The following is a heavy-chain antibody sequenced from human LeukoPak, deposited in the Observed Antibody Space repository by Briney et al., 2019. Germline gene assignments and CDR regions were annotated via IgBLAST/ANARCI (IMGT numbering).Heavy chain of an antibody. J-gene: IGHJ6*02. CDR3: AREPSVVVPAAIFHYGMDV. V-gene: IGHV4-31*03. Sequence: NPSQTLSLTCTVSGGSISSGGYYWSWIRQHPVKGLEWIGYIYYSGSTYYNPSLKSRVTISVDTSKNQFSLELSSVTAADKAVYYCAREPSVVVPAAIFHYGMDVWGQGTTVTVSS. CDR2: IYYSGST. CDR1: GGSISSGGYY. D-gene: IGHD2-2*01.